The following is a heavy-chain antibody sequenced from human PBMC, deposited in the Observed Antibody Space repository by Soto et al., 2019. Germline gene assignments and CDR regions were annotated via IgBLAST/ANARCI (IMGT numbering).Heavy chain of an antibody. J-gene: IGHJ6*03. CDR1: GFTFSSYA. CDR3: AKEGWFGEFYYYYYYMDV. CDR2: ISGSGGST. D-gene: IGHD3-10*01. V-gene: IGHV3-23*01. Sequence: EVQLLESGGGLVQPGGSLRLSCAASGFTFSSYAMSWVRQAPGKGLEWVSAISGSGGSTYYADSVKGRFTISRDNSKNTLYRQMNSLRAEDTAVYYCAKEGWFGEFYYYYYYMDVWGKGTTVTVSS.